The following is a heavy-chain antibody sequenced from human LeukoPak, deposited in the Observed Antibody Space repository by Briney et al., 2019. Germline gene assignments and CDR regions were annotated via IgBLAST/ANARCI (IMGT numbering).Heavy chain of an antibody. D-gene: IGHD3-10*01. J-gene: IGHJ4*02. V-gene: IGHV4-39*01. CDR2: IYYSGST. Sequence: SETLSLTCTVSGGSISSSSYYWGWIRQPPGKGLEWIGSIYYSGSTYHNPSLKSRVTISVDTSKNQFSLKLSSVTAADTAVYYCASHPAILWFGEHLFDYWGQGTLVTVSS. CDR1: GGSISSSSYY. CDR3: ASHPAILWFGEHLFDY.